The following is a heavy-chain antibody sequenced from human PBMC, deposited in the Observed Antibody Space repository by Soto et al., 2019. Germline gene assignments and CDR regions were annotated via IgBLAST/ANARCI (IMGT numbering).Heavy chain of an antibody. CDR1: GGSFSGYY. V-gene: IGHV4-34*01. D-gene: IGHD3-3*01. CDR2: INHSGST. CDR3: ARDPPYITIFGVVIKGPRSGMDV. J-gene: IGHJ6*02. Sequence: SETLSLTCAVYGGSFSGYYWTWIRQPPGTGLEWIGEINHSGSTNYNPYLKSRVTISVDTSKNQFSLKLSYVTAADTVVYYCARDPPYITIFGVVIKGPRSGMDVWGQGTTVTVSS.